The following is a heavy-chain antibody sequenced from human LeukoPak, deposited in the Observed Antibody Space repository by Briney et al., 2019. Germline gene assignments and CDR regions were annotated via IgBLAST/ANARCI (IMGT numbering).Heavy chain of an antibody. CDR1: GFTFSSYA. CDR3: AKDHPQGDGYYDY. J-gene: IGHJ4*02. D-gene: IGHD3-22*01. CDR2: ISGSGGST. V-gene: IGHV3-23*01. Sequence: GGSLRLXCAASGFTFSSYAMTWVRQAPRKGLEWVSVISGSGGSTYYADSVKGRFTISRDNSKNTLYLQMDSLRAEDTALYYCAKDHPQGDGYYDYWGQGTLVTVSS.